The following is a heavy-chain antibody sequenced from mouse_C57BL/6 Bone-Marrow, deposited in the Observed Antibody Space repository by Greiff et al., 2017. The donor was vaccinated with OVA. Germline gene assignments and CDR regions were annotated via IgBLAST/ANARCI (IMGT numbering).Heavy chain of an antibody. CDR3: AREIQANFYYFDY. Sequence: QVHVKQSGAELVKPGASVKISCKASGYTFTDYYINWVKQRPGQGLEWIGKIGPGSGSTYYNEKFKGKATLTADKSSSTAYMQLSSLTSEDSAVYFWAREIQANFYYFDYWGQGTTLTVSS. J-gene: IGHJ2*01. D-gene: IGHD4-1*01. V-gene: IGHV1-77*01. CDR2: IGPGSGST. CDR1: GYTFTDYY.